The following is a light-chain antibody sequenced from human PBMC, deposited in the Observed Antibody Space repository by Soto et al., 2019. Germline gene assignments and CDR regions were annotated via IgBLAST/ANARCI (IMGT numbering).Light chain of an antibody. J-gene: IGLJ2*01. CDR1: SSDVGGYNY. V-gene: IGLV2-8*01. CDR2: EVN. CDR3: SSYAGSNNLI. Sequence: QSALTQPPSASGSPGQSVTISCTGTSSDVGGYNYVSWYQRHPGKAPKLMIYEVNKRPSGVPDRFSGSKSGNTASLTVSGLQAEDEADYYCSSYAGSNNLIFGGGTQLTVL.